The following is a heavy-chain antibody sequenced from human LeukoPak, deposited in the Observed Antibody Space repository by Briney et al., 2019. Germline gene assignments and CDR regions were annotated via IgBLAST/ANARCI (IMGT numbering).Heavy chain of an antibody. V-gene: IGHV3-21*01. D-gene: IGHD3-9*01. J-gene: IGHJ4*02. CDR2: ISSSSSYI. Sequence: PGGSLRLSCAASGFTFSSYSMNWVRQAPGKGLEWVSSISSSSSYIYYADSVKGRFTISRDNAKNSLYLQMNSLRAEDTAVYYCARVLPGPPEICDILTGYCPSDYWGQGTLVTVSS. CDR1: GFTFSSYS. CDR3: ARVLPGPPEICDILTGYCPSDY.